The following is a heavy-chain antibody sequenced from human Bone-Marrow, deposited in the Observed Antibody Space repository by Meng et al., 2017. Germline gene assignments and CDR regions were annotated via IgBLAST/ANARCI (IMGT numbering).Heavy chain of an antibody. Sequence: SETLSLTCTVSGYSISSGYYWGWIRQPPGKGLEWIGSIYHSGSTYYNPSLKSRVTMSVDTSKNQFSLKLSSVTAADTAVYYCARDQRSLGWLQRKGAFDIWGQGTMVTVSS. CDR2: IYHSGST. D-gene: IGHD5-24*01. J-gene: IGHJ3*02. CDR3: ARDQRSLGWLQRKGAFDI. CDR1: GYSISSGYY. V-gene: IGHV4-38-2*02.